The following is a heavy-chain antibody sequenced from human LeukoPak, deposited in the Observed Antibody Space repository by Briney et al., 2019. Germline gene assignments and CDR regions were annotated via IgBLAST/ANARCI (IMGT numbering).Heavy chain of an antibody. D-gene: IGHD3-10*01. CDR2: IYYSGST. Sequence: TLSLTCTVSGGSISSGGYYWSWIRQHPGKGLEWIGYIYYSGSTYYNPSLKSRVTISVDTSKNQFSLKLSSVTAADTAVYYCARDKRGLLDYWGQGTLVTVSS. CDR3: ARDKRGLLDY. J-gene: IGHJ4*02. V-gene: IGHV4-31*03. CDR1: GGSISSGGYY.